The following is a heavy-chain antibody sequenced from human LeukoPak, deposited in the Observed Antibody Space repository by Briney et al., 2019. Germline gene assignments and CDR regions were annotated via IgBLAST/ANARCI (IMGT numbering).Heavy chain of an antibody. J-gene: IGHJ4*02. D-gene: IGHD6-19*01. Sequence: SETLSLTYTVSGGSISSYYWSWIRQPPGKGLEWIGYIYYSGSTNYNPSLKSRVTTSVDTSKNQFSLKLSSVTAADTAVYYCARGRIPVAGTKNYFDYWGQGTLVTVSS. V-gene: IGHV4-59*01. CDR3: ARGRIPVAGTKNYFDY. CDR2: IYYSGST. CDR1: GGSISSYY.